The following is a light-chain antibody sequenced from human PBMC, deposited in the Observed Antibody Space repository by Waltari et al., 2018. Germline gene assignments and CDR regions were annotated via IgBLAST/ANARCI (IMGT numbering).Light chain of an antibody. J-gene: IGLJ3*02. CDR1: SSDDGRYTL. Sequence: QSALTQPASVSGSPGQSITISCTGTSSDDGRYTLVSWYQQHPGKAPKLIIYAVSKRPSGASARFSGSKSGNTASLTISGLQAEDEADYYCCSYAGSTTRWVFGGGTKLTVL. CDR2: AVS. V-gene: IGLV2-23*02. CDR3: CSYAGSTTRWV.